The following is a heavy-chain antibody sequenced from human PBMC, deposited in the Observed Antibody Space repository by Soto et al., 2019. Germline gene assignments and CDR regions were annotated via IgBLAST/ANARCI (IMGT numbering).Heavy chain of an antibody. Sequence: SGPTLVKPTQTLTLTCTFSGFSLSTSGMCVSWIRQPPGKALEWLARIDWDDDKYYSTSLKTRLTISKDTSKNQVVLTMTNMDPVDTATYYCARISKSGAAAGTIDYWGQGTLVTVSS. V-gene: IGHV2-70*11. J-gene: IGHJ4*02. CDR3: ARISKSGAAAGTIDY. D-gene: IGHD6-13*01. CDR2: IDWDDDK. CDR1: GFSLSTSGMC.